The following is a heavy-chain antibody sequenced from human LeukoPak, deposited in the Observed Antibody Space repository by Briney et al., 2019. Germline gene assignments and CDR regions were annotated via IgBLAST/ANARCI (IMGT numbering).Heavy chain of an antibody. CDR2: IYYSGST. Sequence: SQTLSLTCTVSGGSISSGGYYWSWIRQHPRKGLEWIGYIYYSGSTYYNPSLKSRVTISVDTSKNQFSLKLSSVTAADTAVYYCARDAAAGTLAGTGGGMDVWGQGTTVTVSS. J-gene: IGHJ6*02. CDR1: GGSISSGGYY. CDR3: ARDAAAGTLAGTGGGMDV. D-gene: IGHD6-13*01. V-gene: IGHV4-31*03.